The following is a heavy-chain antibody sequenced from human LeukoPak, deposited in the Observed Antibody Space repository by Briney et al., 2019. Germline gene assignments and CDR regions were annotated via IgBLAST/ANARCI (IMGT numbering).Heavy chain of an antibody. CDR2: INPNSGGT. CDR3: AREGYCSSTSGCDETGNWFDP. Sequence: ASVKVSCKASGYTFTGYYMHWVRQAPGQGLEWMGWINPNSGGTNYAQKFQGRVTMTRDTSISTAYMELSRLRSDDTAVYYCAREGYCSSTSGCDETGNWFDPWGQGTLVTVSS. V-gene: IGHV1-2*02. J-gene: IGHJ5*02. CDR1: GYTFTGYY. D-gene: IGHD2-2*01.